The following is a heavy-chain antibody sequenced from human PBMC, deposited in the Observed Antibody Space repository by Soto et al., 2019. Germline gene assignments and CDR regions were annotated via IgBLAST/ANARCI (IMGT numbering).Heavy chain of an antibody. V-gene: IGHV1-8*01. CDR1: GYTFTTSD. Sequence: GASVKVSCKASGYTFTTSDINWVRQAPGQGLEWMGWMNPDSGITAYAQTFQGRVTMTTSTSTSTVYMELSSLGSDNTAVYYCARRPHCSGGICYYGLDYWGQGXLVTVSS. CDR3: ARRPHCSGGICYYGLDY. CDR2: MNPDSGIT. J-gene: IGHJ4*02. D-gene: IGHD2-15*01.